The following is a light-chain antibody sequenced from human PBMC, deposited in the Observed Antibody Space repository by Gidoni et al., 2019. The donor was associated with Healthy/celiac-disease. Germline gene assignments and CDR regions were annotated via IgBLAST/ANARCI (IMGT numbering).Light chain of an antibody. V-gene: IGKV1-5*03. Sequence: DIHIAQSPSTLSASVGDRVTITCRASQSISSWLAWYQQKPGKAPKLLIYKASSLESGVPSRFSGSGSGTEFTLIISSLQPDDVATYYCQQYNSYPLTFGGXTKVEIK. CDR1: QSISSW. J-gene: IGKJ4*01. CDR2: KAS. CDR3: QQYNSYPLT.